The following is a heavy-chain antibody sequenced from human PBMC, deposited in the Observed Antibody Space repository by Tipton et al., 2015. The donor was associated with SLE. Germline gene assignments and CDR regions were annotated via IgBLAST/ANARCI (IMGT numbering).Heavy chain of an antibody. CDR2: INSDGSNT. J-gene: IGHJ4*02. CDR1: GFTFNSYW. V-gene: IGHV3-74*01. D-gene: IGHD6-6*01. Sequence: SLRLSCAASGFTFNSYWMHCVRQAPGKGLVWVSRINSDGSNTGYADSVKGRFTISRDNAKNTLYLQMSSLRAEDTAVYYCARGVIAARLFDYWAQGTLVTVSS. CDR3: ARGVIAARLFDY.